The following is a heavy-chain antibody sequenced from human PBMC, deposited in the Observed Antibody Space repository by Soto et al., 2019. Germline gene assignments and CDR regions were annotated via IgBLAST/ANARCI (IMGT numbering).Heavy chain of an antibody. CDR2: LYSGGRI. CDR1: GFSVTDNY. Sequence: EAQLVESGGALIQPGGSLRLSCAGAGFSVTDNYITWVRQAPGKGLEWVSLLYSGGRIYYKESVKGRFTISRDTSKNMLYRQMDRLRTDDTAVYYCSRSDREYAYGLNVWGQGTTVTFSS. D-gene: IGHD3-10*01. J-gene: IGHJ6*02. V-gene: IGHV3-53*01. CDR3: SRSDREYAYGLNV.